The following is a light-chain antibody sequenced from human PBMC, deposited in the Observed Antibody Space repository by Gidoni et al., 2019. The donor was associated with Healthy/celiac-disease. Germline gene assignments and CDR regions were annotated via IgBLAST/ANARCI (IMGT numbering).Light chain of an antibody. CDR1: QSVLYSSNNKNY. V-gene: IGKV4-1*01. CDR3: QQYYSTPPT. J-gene: IGKJ3*01. Sequence: DIVMTQSPDSLAVSLGERATINCKSSQSVLYSSNNKNYLAWYQQKPGQPPKLLIYWASTRESGVPDRFSGRGSGTDLTLTISSLQAEDVAVYYCQQYYSTPPTFGPGTKVDIK. CDR2: WAS.